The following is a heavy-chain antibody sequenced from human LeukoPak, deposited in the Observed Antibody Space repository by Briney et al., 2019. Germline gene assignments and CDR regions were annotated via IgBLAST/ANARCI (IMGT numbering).Heavy chain of an antibody. V-gene: IGHV1-2*02. CDR3: ARDHYYDSSGYSTSFQH. D-gene: IGHD3-22*01. J-gene: IGHJ1*01. CDR1: GYTFTGYY. CDR2: INPNSGGT. Sequence: GASVKVSCKASGYTFTGYYMHWVRQAPGQGLEWMGWINPNSGGTNYAQKFQGRVTMTRDTSISTAYMELSRLRSDDTAVYYCARDHYYDSSGYSTSFQHWGQGTQVTVSS.